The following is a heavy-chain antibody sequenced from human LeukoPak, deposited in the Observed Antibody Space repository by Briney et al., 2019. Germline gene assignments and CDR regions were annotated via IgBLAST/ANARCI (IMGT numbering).Heavy chain of an antibody. CDR3: ARRLGYCSGGTCYLDY. Sequence: PGGSLRLSCKGSGYSFTSYWIGWVRQMPGKGLEWMGIIYPGDSDTRYSPSFQGQVTISADKSISTAYLQWSSLKASDTAMYYCARRLGYCSGGTCYLDYWGQGTLVTVPS. D-gene: IGHD2-15*01. CDR1: GYSFTSYW. CDR2: IYPGDSDT. J-gene: IGHJ4*02. V-gene: IGHV5-51*01.